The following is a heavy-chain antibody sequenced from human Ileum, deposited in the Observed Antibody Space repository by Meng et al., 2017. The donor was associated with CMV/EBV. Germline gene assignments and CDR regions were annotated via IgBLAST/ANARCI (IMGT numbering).Heavy chain of an antibody. Sequence: SETLSLTCTVSNGSINTRTYYWGWIRQPPGKGLEWIGSIYYGGSTSYNSSLKSRVTISVDTSKNQFSLKLTSMTAADTAVYYCLGNGWGWFDPWGQGNLVNGAS. CDR1: NGSINTRTYY. CDR2: IYYGGST. CDR3: LGNGWGWFDP. J-gene: IGHJ5*02. D-gene: IGHD7-27*01. V-gene: IGHV4-39*07.